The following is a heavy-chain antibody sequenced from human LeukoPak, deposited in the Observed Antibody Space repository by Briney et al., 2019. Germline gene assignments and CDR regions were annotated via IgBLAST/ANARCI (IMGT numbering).Heavy chain of an antibody. Sequence: PSETPSLTCAVYGGSFSGYFWSWFRQPPGKGLAWIGEINRSGSTNYNSSLSLKSRVTISVDTSKNQFSLKLSSVTAADTAVYYCAVSAAALFDPWGQGTLVTVSS. V-gene: IGHV4-34*01. J-gene: IGHJ5*02. D-gene: IGHD6-6*01. CDR2: INRSGST. CDR1: GGSFSGYF. CDR3: AVSAAALFDP.